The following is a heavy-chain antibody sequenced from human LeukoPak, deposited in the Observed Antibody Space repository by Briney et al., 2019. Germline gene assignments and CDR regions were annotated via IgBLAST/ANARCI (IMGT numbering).Heavy chain of an antibody. CDR2: ISSSGSTI. CDR3: ARVGYYYDSSGYYFDY. Sequence: GGSLRLSCTVSGFTVSSNSMSWIRQAPGKGLEWVSYISSSGSTIYYADSVKGRFTISRDNAKNSLYLQMNSLRAEDTAVYYCARVGYYYDSSGYYFDYWGQGTLVTVSS. J-gene: IGHJ4*02. V-gene: IGHV3-11*01. D-gene: IGHD3-22*01. CDR1: GFTVSSNS.